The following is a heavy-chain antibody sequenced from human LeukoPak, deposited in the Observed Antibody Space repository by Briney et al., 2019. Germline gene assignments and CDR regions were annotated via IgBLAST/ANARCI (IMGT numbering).Heavy chain of an antibody. CDR1: GFSFNNYG. D-gene: IGHD6-6*01. CDR3: ARGHWDSSWSKGSAFDI. Sequence: PGRSLRLSCAASGFSFNNYGMFWVRQAPGKGLEWVSYISSSGSTIYYADSVKGRFTISRDNAKDSLYLQMNSLRAEDTAVYYCARGHWDSSWSKGSAFDIWGQGTMVTVSS. CDR2: ISSSGSTI. J-gene: IGHJ3*02. V-gene: IGHV3-48*04.